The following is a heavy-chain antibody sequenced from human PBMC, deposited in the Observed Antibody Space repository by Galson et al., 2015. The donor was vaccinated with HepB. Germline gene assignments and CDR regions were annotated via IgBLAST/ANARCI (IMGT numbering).Heavy chain of an antibody. J-gene: IGHJ4*01. Sequence: SLRLSCAASGFTFSGSAMHWVRQASGKGLEWVGRIRSKANSYATAYAASVKGRFTISRDDSKNTAYLQMNSLKTEDTAVYYCTRHVLSGWTPNSSAQFSDYWGHGTLVTVSS. CDR2: IRSKANSYAT. CDR1: GFTFSGSA. CDR3: TRHVLSGWTPNSSAQFSDY. D-gene: IGHD6-19*01. V-gene: IGHV3-73*01.